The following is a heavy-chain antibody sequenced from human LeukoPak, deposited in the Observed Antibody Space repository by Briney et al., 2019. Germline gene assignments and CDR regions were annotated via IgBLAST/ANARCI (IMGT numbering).Heavy chain of an antibody. CDR3: ARLSYSSGWYVDF. D-gene: IGHD6-19*01. CDR1: GFTISDHY. V-gene: IGHV3-72*01. Sequence: GGSLRLSCAASGFTISDHYMDWVRQAPGKGLEWVGRTRNKANSYTTEYAASVKGRFAISRDDSKNSLLLQMDSLKTDDTAVYYCARLSYSSGWYVDFWGQGTLVTVSS. J-gene: IGHJ4*02. CDR2: TRNKANSYTT.